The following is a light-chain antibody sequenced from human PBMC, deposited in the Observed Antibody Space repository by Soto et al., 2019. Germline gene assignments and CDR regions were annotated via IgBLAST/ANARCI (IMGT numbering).Light chain of an antibody. CDR1: QSISDW. Sequence: DIQMTQSPSTLSASVGDRVTITCRASQSISDWLAWYQQKPGKAPYLLIYKASNLESGVPSRFSGSGSGPEFTLTISSLQPDDFATYYCQQHNDYPITFGQGTRLE. CDR3: QQHNDYPIT. V-gene: IGKV1-5*03. CDR2: KAS. J-gene: IGKJ5*01.